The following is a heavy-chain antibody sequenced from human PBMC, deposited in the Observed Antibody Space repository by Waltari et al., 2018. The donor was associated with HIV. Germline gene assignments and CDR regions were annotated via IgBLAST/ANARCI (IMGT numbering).Heavy chain of an antibody. V-gene: IGHV4-34*01. CDR1: GGSFSGYY. CDR3: ARGFLGQYYDSSGSNFDY. Sequence: QVQLQQWGAGLLKPSETLSLTCAVYGGSFSGYYWSWIRQPPGTGLEWSGEINHSGSTNYNPSLKSRVTISVETSKNQFSLKLSSGTAADTAVYYCARGFLGQYYDSSGSNFDYWGQGTLVTVSS. CDR2: INHSGST. J-gene: IGHJ4*02. D-gene: IGHD3-22*01.